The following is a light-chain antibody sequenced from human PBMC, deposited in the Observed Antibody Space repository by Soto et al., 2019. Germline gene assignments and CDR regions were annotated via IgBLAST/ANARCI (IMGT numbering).Light chain of an antibody. CDR2: DVS. V-gene: IGLV2-14*01. CDR3: CPYTRSGTLI. J-gene: IGLJ1*01. Sequence: QSVLTQPASVPGSPGQSITISCVGTSGDIGDYNYVSWYQQHPGKVPKVIIYDVSNRPSGVSYRFSGTKSGNTASLTVSGPQAAHEADYYCCPYTRSGTLIFATGTRVNV. CDR1: SGDIGDYNY.